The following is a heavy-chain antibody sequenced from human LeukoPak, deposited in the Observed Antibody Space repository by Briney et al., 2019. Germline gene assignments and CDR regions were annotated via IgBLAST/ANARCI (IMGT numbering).Heavy chain of an antibody. V-gene: IGHV4-34*01. J-gene: IGHJ4*02. Sequence: PETLSLTCAVYGGSFSGYYWSWIRQPPGKGLEWIGEINHSGSTNYNPSLKSRVTISVDTSKNQFSLKLSSVTAADTAVYYCATTNRIVGATYYFDYWGQGTLVTVSS. CDR1: GGSFSGYY. CDR2: INHSGST. D-gene: IGHD1-26*01. CDR3: ATTNRIVGATYYFDY.